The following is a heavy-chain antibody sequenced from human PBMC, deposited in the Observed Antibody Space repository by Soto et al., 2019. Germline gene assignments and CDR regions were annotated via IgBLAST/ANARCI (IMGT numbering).Heavy chain of an antibody. D-gene: IGHD1-26*01. V-gene: IGHV3-15*01. Sequence: GESLKISCAASGFTFSNAWMSWVRQAPGKGLEWVGRIKSKTDGGTTDYDAPVKGRFTISRDESKNTLDLQMNSLKTEDTAVYYCTTDRGSGSYHDAFDIWGQGTMVTVSS. CDR2: IKSKTDGGTT. CDR3: TTDRGSGSYHDAFDI. CDR1: GFTFSNAW. J-gene: IGHJ3*02.